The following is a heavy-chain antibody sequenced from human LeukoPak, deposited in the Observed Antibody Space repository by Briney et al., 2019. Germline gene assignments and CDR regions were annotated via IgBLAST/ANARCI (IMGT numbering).Heavy chain of an antibody. J-gene: IGHJ4*02. D-gene: IGHD3-10*01. CDR2: IYYSGST. CDR1: GGSISSYY. Sequence: SETLSLTCTVSGGSISSYYWSWIRQPPGKGLEWIGYIYYSGSTNYNPSLKSRVTISVDTSKNQFSLKLSSVTAADTAVYYCARDPMLLVRGVQFDYWGQGTLVTVSS. V-gene: IGHV4-59*01. CDR3: ARDPMLLVRGVQFDY.